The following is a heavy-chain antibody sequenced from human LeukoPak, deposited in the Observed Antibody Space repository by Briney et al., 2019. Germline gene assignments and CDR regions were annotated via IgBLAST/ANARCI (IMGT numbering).Heavy chain of an antibody. J-gene: IGHJ4*02. Sequence: ASVKASCKASGYTFTTYGISWVRQAPGQRLEWMGWISAYNGNTNYPQKLQGRVTMTTDTSTSTAYMELRRMRSDDTAVYYCARDSDSGGNGGDYWGQGTLVTVS. CDR1: GYTFTTYG. CDR2: ISAYNGNT. D-gene: IGHD4-23*01. V-gene: IGHV1-18*01. CDR3: ARDSDSGGNGGDY.